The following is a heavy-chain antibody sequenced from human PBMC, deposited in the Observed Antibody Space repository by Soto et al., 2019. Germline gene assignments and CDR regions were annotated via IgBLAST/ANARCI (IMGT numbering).Heavy chain of an antibody. CDR2: ISYDGSNK. CDR3: AKDSSFSGMDV. J-gene: IGHJ6*02. V-gene: IGHV3-30*18. CDR1: GFTFSSYG. Sequence: PGRSLRLSCAASGFTFSSYGMHWVRQAPGKGLEWVAVISYDGSNKYYADSVKGRFTISRDNSKNTLYLQMNSLRAEDTAVYYCAKDSSFSGMDVWGQGTTVTVSS.